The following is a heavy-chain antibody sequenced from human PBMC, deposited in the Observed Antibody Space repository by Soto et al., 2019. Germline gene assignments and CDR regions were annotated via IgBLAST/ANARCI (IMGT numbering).Heavy chain of an antibody. J-gene: IGHJ5*02. CDR1: GFTVSSNY. CDR3: ARERLTAYNNWFDP. V-gene: IGHV3-53*02. D-gene: IGHD3-16*01. Sequence: EVQLVETGGGLIQPGGSLRLSCAASGFTVSSNYMSWVRQAPGKGLEWVSVIYSGGSTYYGDSVKGRFTISRDNSKNTLYLQTNSLRAEDTAVYYCARERLTAYNNWFDPWGQGTLVTVSS. CDR2: IYSGGST.